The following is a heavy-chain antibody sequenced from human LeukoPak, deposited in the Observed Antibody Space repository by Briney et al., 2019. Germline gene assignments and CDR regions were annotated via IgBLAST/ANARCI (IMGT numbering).Heavy chain of an antibody. CDR3: ARKGITMVRGAMGYYYGMDV. J-gene: IGHJ6*02. V-gene: IGHV3-9*01. CDR1: GFTFDDYA. Sequence: GGSLRLSCAASGFTFDDYAMHWVRQAPGKGLEWVSGISWNSGSIGYADSVKGRFTISRDNAKNSLYLQMNSLRAEDTALYYCARKGITMVRGAMGYYYGMDVWGQGTTVTVSS. CDR2: ISWNSGSI. D-gene: IGHD3-10*01.